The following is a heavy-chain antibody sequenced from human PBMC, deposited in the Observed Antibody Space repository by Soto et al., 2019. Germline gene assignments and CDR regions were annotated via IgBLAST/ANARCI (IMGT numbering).Heavy chain of an antibody. CDR1: GFTFGDSY. Sequence: GGFLRLSCAGSGFTFGDSYMSWIRQAPGKGLEWLSYISPGSRYPAYADSVKGRFTISRDNAKRSLYLQMMSLTAEDTAIYYCVRGGGGGLFDPWGQGTMVTVSS. CDR3: VRGGGGGLFDP. CDR2: ISPGSRYP. J-gene: IGHJ5*02. V-gene: IGHV3-11*06. D-gene: IGHD2-15*01.